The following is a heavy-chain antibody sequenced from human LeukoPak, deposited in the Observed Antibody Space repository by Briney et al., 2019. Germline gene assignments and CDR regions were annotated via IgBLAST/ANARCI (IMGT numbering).Heavy chain of an antibody. CDR3: ARYEGSGWFDY. Sequence: PGGPLRLSCAASGFTFSSYAMHWVRQAPGKGLEWVAVISYDGSNKYYADSVKGRFTISRDNSKNTLYLQMNSLRADDTAVYHCARYEGSGWFDYWGQGTLVTVSS. CDR1: GFTFSSYA. V-gene: IGHV3-30*04. CDR2: ISYDGSNK. D-gene: IGHD6-19*01. J-gene: IGHJ4*02.